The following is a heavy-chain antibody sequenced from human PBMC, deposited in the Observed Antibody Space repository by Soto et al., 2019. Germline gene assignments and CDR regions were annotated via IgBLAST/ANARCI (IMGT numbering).Heavy chain of an antibody. CDR2: IHYSGSI. V-gene: IGHV4-30-4*01. D-gene: IGHD2-21*02. Sequence: SETLSLTCAVSGGSISSDHYHWTWIRQPPGKGLEWIGYIHYSGSIYYNPSLQSRVTMSVDTSKNLFSLKLSSVTAADTAVYFCAREDDGGDRDYYGLDVWGQGTTVTVSS. J-gene: IGHJ6*02. CDR1: GGSISSDHYH. CDR3: AREDDGGDRDYYGLDV.